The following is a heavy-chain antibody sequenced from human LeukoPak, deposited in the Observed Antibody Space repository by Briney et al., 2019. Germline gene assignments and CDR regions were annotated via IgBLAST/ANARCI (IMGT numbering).Heavy chain of an antibody. CDR1: GFTFSSYG. D-gene: IGHD6-13*01. J-gene: IGHJ6*02. Sequence: GGSLRLSCAASGFTFSSYGMHWVRQAPGKGLEWVAFIRYDGSNKYYADSVKGRFTISRDNSKNTLYLQMNSLRAEDTAVYYCARPIAVAGSFKNAMDVWGQGTTVTVSS. V-gene: IGHV3-30*02. CDR2: IRYDGSNK. CDR3: ARPIAVAGSFKNAMDV.